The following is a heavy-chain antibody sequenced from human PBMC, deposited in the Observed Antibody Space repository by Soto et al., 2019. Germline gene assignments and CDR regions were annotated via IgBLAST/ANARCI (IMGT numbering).Heavy chain of an antibody. V-gene: IGHV4-34*01. CDR3: ARVDTMIVVVIRAKSDFEY. D-gene: IGHD3-22*01. Sequence: SEPLSLTCVAYGGSFNGYYWSWIRQTPVKGLEWTGEINHRGSTNYNPSLTCRVTISVDTSKNQFSQKISSVTAADTPVYYCARVDTMIVVVIRAKSDFEYWCEGTVVTVSS. CDR2: INHRGST. J-gene: IGHJ4*02. CDR1: GGSFNGYY.